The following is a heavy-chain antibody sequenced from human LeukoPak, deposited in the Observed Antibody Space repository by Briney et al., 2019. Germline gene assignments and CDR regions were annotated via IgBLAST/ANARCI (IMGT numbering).Heavy chain of an antibody. CDR2: ISGGGGST. CDR1: GFTFSSYE. V-gene: IGHV3-23*01. D-gene: IGHD6-19*01. J-gene: IGHJ4*02. CDR3: AKDRLFDY. Sequence: GGSLRLSCAASGFTFSSYEMNWVRQAPGKGLEWVSSISGGGGSTYYADSVKGRFTISRDNSKNTLYLQMNSLRAEDTAVYYCAKDRLFDYWGQGTLVTVSS.